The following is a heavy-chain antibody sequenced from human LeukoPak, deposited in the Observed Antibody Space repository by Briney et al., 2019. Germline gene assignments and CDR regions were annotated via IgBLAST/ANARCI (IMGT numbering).Heavy chain of an antibody. D-gene: IGHD2-15*01. CDR3: ARVALNYCSGGSCYPFFDY. CDR1: GGSISSYY. Sequence: SETLSLTCTVSGGSISSYYWSWIRQPPGKGLEWIGYIYYSGSTNYNPSLKSRVTISVDTSKNQFSLKLSSVTDADTAVYYCARVALNYCSGGSCYPFFDYWGQGTLVTVSS. V-gene: IGHV4-59*01. CDR2: IYYSGST. J-gene: IGHJ4*02.